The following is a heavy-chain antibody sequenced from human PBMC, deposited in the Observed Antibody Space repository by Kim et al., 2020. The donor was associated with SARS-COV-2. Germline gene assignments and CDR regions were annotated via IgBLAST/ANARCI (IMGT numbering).Heavy chain of an antibody. V-gene: IGHV3-15*01. CDR3: TTYSAYGDALHFDY. D-gene: IGHD4-17*01. J-gene: IGHJ4*02. Sequence: DAPVKSRFTSARDDSKNTLYLQMNSLKTEDTAVYYCTTYSAYGDALHFDYWGQGTLVTVSS.